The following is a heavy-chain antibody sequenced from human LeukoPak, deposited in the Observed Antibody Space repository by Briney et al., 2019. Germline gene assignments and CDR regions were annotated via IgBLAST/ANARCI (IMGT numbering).Heavy chain of an antibody. CDR2: INPSGGST. CDR1: GYTFTSYH. J-gene: IGHJ3*02. CDR3: ARARSQDAFDI. D-gene: IGHD2-15*01. V-gene: IGHV1-46*01. Sequence: GASVKVSCKASGYTFTSYHMHWVRQAPGQGLEWMGIINPSGGSTSYAQKFQGRVTMTRDTSTSTVYMELSSLRSEGTAVYYCARARSQDAFDIWGQGTMVTVSS.